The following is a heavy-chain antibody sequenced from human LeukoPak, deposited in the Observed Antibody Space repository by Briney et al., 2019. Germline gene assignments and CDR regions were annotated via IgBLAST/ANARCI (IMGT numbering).Heavy chain of an antibody. CDR2: IHYSGRP. CDR1: GGSISARY. Sequence: SETLSLTCTVSGGSISARYWTWIRQPPGKGLEWIGQIHYSGRPDYNPSLKSRVTISVDTSKNQLSLKVTSVTGADTAVYYCARFVVDYDMDVWGQGTTVTVSS. J-gene: IGHJ6*02. CDR3: ARFVVDYDMDV. D-gene: IGHD2-21*01. V-gene: IGHV4-59*11.